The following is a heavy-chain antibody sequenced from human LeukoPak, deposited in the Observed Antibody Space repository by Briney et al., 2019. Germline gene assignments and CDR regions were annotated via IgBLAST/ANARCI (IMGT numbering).Heavy chain of an antibody. D-gene: IGHD6-13*01. CDR3: ANDPRGYSSSWYYFDY. Sequence: GRSLRLSCAASGVTFDDYAMHWVRQAPGKGLEWGSGISWNSGSIGYADSVKGRFTISRDNAKNSLYLQMNSLRAEDTALYYCANDPRGYSSSWYYFDYWGQGTLVTVSS. V-gene: IGHV3-9*01. CDR1: GVTFDDYA. CDR2: ISWNSGSI. J-gene: IGHJ4*02.